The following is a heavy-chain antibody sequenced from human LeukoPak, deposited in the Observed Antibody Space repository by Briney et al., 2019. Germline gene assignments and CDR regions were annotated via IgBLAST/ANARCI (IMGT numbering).Heavy chain of an antibody. Sequence: SETLSLTCAVYGGSFSGCYWSWIRQPPGKGLEWIGEINHSGSTNYNPSLKSRVTISVDTSKNQFSLKLSPVTAADTAVYYCARSDGSGSYYNPTYYYYYGMDVWGQGTTVTVSS. CDR1: GGSFSGCY. V-gene: IGHV4-34*01. J-gene: IGHJ6*02. CDR3: ARSDGSGSYYNPTYYYYYGMDV. CDR2: INHSGST. D-gene: IGHD3-10*01.